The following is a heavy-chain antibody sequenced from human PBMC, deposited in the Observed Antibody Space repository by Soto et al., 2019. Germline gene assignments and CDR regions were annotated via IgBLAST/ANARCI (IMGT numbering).Heavy chain of an antibody. J-gene: IGHJ6*03. CDR2: INAGNGNT. CDR1: GYTFTSYA. CDR3: ARGGGQYSYGYIYYYYMDV. V-gene: IGHV1-3*01. D-gene: IGHD5-18*01. Sequence: GXSVKVSCNASGYTFTSYAMHLVRHAPGQRLEWMGWINAGNGNTKYSQKFQGRVTITRDTSASTAYMELSSLRSEDTALYYCARGGGQYSYGYIYYYYMDVWGKGTTVTVSS.